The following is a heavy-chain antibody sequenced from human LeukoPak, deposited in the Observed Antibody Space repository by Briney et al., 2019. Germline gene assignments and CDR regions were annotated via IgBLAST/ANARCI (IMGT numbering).Heavy chain of an antibody. CDR1: GFTFNRYS. CDR3: TRDLFNAFDI. Sequence: GGSLRLSCAASGFTFNRYSMNWVRQAPGKGLEWVSFITTSSSIIYYADSVKGRFTISRDNAKNSLYLQMNSLRDEDTAVYYCTRDLFNAFDIWGQGTMVTASS. CDR2: ITTSSSII. J-gene: IGHJ3*02. D-gene: IGHD3-10*02. V-gene: IGHV3-48*02.